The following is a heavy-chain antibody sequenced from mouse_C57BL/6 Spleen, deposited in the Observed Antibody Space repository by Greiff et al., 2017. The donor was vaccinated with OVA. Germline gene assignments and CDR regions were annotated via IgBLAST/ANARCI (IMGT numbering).Heavy chain of an antibody. CDR3: ARWGIYYDYERDY. Sequence: VQLQQSGPELVKPGASVKISCKASGYAFSSSWMNWVKQRPGKGLEWIGRIYPGDGDTNYNGKFKGKATLTADKSSSTAYMQLSSLTSEDSAVYFCARWGIYYDYERDYWGQGTTLTVSS. CDR2: IYPGDGDT. D-gene: IGHD2-4*01. J-gene: IGHJ2*01. V-gene: IGHV1-82*01. CDR1: GYAFSSSW.